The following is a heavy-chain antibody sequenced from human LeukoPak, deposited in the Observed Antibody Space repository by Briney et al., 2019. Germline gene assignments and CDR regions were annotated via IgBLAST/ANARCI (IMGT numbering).Heavy chain of an antibody. D-gene: IGHD6-25*01. Sequence: SETLSLTCTVSGGSISSYYWSWIRQPAGKGLEWIGRIYTSGSTNYNPSLKSRVTISVDTSKNQFSLKLSSVTAADMAVYYCAGSGGRDWYFDLWGRGTLVTVSS. CDR1: GGSISSYY. J-gene: IGHJ2*01. CDR2: IYTSGST. CDR3: AGSGGRDWYFDL. V-gene: IGHV4-4*07.